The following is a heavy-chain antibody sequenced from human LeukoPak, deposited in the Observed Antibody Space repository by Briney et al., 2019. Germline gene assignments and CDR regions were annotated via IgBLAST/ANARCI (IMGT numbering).Heavy chain of an antibody. CDR1: GFIFSNYG. D-gene: IGHD3-22*01. J-gene: IGHJ4*02. Sequence: HPERSLRLSCAASGFIFSNYGMHWVRQAPGKGLEWVAVIGYDGSKKYYADSVKGRFTISRDNSKNTLYLQMNSLRAEDTAVYYCARGGVVVITNTFDYWGQGTLVTVSS. CDR2: IGYDGSKK. CDR3: ARGGVVVITNTFDY. V-gene: IGHV3-33*01.